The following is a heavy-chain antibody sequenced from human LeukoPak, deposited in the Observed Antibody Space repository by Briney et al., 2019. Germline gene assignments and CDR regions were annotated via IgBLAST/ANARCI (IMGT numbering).Heavy chain of an antibody. Sequence: SVKVSCKASGGTFSSYAINWVRQAPGQGLEWMGGIIPIFGTANYAQKFQGRVTITTDESTSTAYMELSSLRSEDTAVYYCASPERSSGYYYEYWGQRTLVTVSS. J-gene: IGHJ4*02. D-gene: IGHD3-22*01. CDR3: ASPERSSGYYYEY. CDR1: GGTFSSYA. V-gene: IGHV1-69*05. CDR2: IIPIFGTA.